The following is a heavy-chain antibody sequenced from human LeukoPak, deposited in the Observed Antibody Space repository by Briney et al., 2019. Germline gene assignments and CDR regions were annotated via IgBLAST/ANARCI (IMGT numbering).Heavy chain of an antibody. CDR3: ARGIAAAGTNGMDV. D-gene: IGHD6-13*01. Sequence: SVKVSCKASGGTFSSYAISWVRQALGQGPEWMGGIIPIFGTANYAQKFQGRVTITADESTSTAYMELSSLRSEDTAVYYCARGIAAAGTNGMDVWGQGTTVTVSS. V-gene: IGHV1-69*01. CDR1: GGTFSSYA. J-gene: IGHJ6*02. CDR2: IIPIFGTA.